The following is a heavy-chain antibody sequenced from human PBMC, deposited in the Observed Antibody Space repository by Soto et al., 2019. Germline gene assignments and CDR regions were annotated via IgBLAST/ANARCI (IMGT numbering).Heavy chain of an antibody. J-gene: IGHJ6*02. CDR2: VYSNDDK. CDR1: GFSLSTSGVG. Sequence: SGPALVKPKQTVTLPCTFSGFSLSTSGVGVVWVRQPPGKALEWLALVYSNDDKRFSPSLKSRLTITKDTSKNQVVLTMTNMDPVDTATYYCTHMRGSGLSGMAGWGHGTKVTVS. CDR3: THMRGSGLSGMAG. V-gene: IGHV2-5*01. D-gene: IGHD3-10*01.